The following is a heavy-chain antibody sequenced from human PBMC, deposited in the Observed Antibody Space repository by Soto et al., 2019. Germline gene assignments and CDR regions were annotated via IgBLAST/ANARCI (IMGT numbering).Heavy chain of an antibody. V-gene: IGHV1-69*13. CDR2: IIPIFGTA. CDR1: GGTFSSYA. D-gene: IGHD3-10*01. Sequence: GASVKVSCEASGGTFSSYAISWVRQAPGQGLEWMGGIIPIFGTANYAQKFQGRVTITADESTSTAYMELSSLRSEDTAVYYCARDNVFLRPGGERYYFDYWGQGTLVTVSS. CDR3: ARDNVFLRPGGERYYFDY. J-gene: IGHJ4*02.